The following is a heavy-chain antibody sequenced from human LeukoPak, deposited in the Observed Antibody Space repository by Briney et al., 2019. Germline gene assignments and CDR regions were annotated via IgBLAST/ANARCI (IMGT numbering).Heavy chain of an antibody. CDR1: GFTVSSNY. Sequence: GGSLRLSCAASGFTVSSNYMSWVRQAPGKGLEWVSVIYSGGSTYYADSVKGRFTISRHNSKNTLYLQMNSLRSDDTAVYYCARDPGGIVVVPAAILGAFDPWGQGTLVTVSS. J-gene: IGHJ5*02. V-gene: IGHV3-53*04. CDR3: ARDPGGIVVVPAAILGAFDP. CDR2: IYSGGST. D-gene: IGHD2-2*02.